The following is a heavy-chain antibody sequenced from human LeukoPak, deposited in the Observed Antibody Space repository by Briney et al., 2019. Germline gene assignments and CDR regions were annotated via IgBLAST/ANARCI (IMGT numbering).Heavy chain of an antibody. Sequence: SETLSLTCTVSGGSIRSGGYYWSWIRQHPGKGLEWIGYIYYSGSTNYNPSLKSRVTISVDTSKNQFSLKLSSVTAADTAVYYCAIGYDSSGIDYWGQGTLVTVSS. J-gene: IGHJ4*02. CDR1: GGSIRSGGYY. CDR3: AIGYDSSGIDY. V-gene: IGHV4-61*08. CDR2: IYYSGST. D-gene: IGHD3-22*01.